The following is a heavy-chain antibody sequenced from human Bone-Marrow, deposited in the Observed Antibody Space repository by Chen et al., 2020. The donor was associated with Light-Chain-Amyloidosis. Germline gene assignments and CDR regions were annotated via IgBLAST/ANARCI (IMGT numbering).Heavy chain of an antibody. D-gene: IGHD5-12*01. Sequence: EVQLEQSGPEVKKPGESLKISCKGSGYTFPNYWIGWVRQMPGKGLEWRGVIYRDDAAARYSPTLGGQVTISADKSITTAYLQWRSLKASDTAMYYCARRRDGYNFDYWGQGTLVTVSS. CDR1: GYTFPNYW. V-gene: IGHV5-51*01. CDR3: ARRRDGYNFDY. J-gene: IGHJ4*02. CDR2: IYRDDAAA.